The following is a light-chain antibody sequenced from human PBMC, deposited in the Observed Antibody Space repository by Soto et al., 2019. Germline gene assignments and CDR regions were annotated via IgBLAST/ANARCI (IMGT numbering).Light chain of an antibody. J-gene: IGLJ2*01. CDR3: SSYTSSSTLV. CDR2: EVS. Sequence: QSALTQPASVSGSPGQSITIYCTGNSSDVGGYNYVSWYQQHPGKAPKLMIYEVSNRPSGVSNRFSGSKSGNTASLTISGLQAEDEADHYCSSYTSSSTLVFGGGTKLTVL. V-gene: IGLV2-14*01. CDR1: SSDVGGYNY.